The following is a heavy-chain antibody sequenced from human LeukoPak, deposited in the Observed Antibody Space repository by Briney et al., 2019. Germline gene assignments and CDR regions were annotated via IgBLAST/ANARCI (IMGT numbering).Heavy chain of an antibody. Sequence: GGSLRLSCAASGFTFSSYAMSWVRQAPGKGLEWVSAISGSGGSTYYADSVKGRFTISRDNSKNTLYLQMNSLRAEDTAVYYCTNAYYDFWSAEAGFDYWGQGTLVTVSS. CDR2: ISGSGGST. CDR3: TNAYYDFWSAEAGFDY. V-gene: IGHV3-23*01. CDR1: GFTFSSYA. D-gene: IGHD3-3*01. J-gene: IGHJ4*02.